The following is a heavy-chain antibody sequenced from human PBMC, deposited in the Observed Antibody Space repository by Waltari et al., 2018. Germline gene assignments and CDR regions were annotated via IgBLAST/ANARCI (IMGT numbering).Heavy chain of an antibody. V-gene: IGHV4-39*01. CDR3: ARRQYYDSSGYGFDY. D-gene: IGHD3-22*01. Sequence: QLQLQESGPGLVKPSETLSLTCTVSGGSISSSSYYWGWIRQPPGKGLEWIGSFYYSGSTDFNPSLESRFTSAVDTSKNQFSLKLSSVTAADTAVYYCARRQYYDSSGYGFDYWGQGTLVTVSS. J-gene: IGHJ4*02. CDR1: GGSISSSSYY. CDR2: FYYSGST.